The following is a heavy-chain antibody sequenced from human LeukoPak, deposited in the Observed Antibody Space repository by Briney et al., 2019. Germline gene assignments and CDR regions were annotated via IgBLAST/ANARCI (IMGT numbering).Heavy chain of an antibody. CDR1: GYTFTGYY. CDR3: ARGGRVVSTVTRNWFDP. CDR2: INPNSGGT. D-gene: IGHD4-17*01. V-gene: IGHV1-2*02. Sequence: GASVKVSCKASGYTFTGYYMHWVRQAPGQGLEWMGWINPNSGGTNYAQKFQGRVTMTRDTSISTAYMELSRLRSDDTAVYYCARGGRVVSTVTRNWFDPWGQGTLVTVSS. J-gene: IGHJ5*02.